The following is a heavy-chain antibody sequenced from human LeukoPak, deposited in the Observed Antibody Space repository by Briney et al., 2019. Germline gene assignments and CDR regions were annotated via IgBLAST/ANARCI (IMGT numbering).Heavy chain of an antibody. J-gene: IGHJ4*02. D-gene: IGHD3-22*01. CDR2: ISAYNGNT. CDR1: GYTFTSYG. CDR3: ARDLEYYYDSSGYSHCFDY. V-gene: IGHV1-18*01. Sequence: ASVKVSCKASGYTFTSYGISWVRQAPGQGLEWMGWISAYNGNTNYAQKLQGRVTMTTDTSTSTAYMELRSLRSDDTAVYYCARDLEYYYDSSGYSHCFDYWGQGTLVTVSS.